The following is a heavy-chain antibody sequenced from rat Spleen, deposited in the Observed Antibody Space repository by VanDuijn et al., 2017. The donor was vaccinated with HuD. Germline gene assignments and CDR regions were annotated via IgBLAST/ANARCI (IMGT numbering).Heavy chain of an antibody. CDR3: ASYENYGGYRSYFDY. CDR1: GYSITTNY. J-gene: IGHJ2*01. Sequence: EVQLQESGPGLVKPSQSLSLTCSVTGYSITTNYWGWIRKFPGNKMEWWGYISYSGITSYNSSLKSPIPITRDTSKNQFFLQLNSVTTEDTATYYCASYENYGGYRSYFDYWGQGVMVTVSS. CDR2: ISYSGIT. D-gene: IGHD1-11*01. V-gene: IGHV3-1*01.